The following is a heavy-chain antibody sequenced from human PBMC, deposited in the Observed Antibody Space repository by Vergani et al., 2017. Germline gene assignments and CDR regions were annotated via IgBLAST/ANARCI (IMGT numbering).Heavy chain of an antibody. CDR2: IRAETGDT. V-gene: IGHV1-18*04. D-gene: IGHD3-22*01. J-gene: IGHJ4*02. CDR1: GYTFFNYG. Sequence: QVQLVQSGPEVKRPAASVTVSCKASGYTFFNYGVDWIRRAPGQGFEWLGWIRAETGDTKYSDRLQDSFTLTTDSSTNTAYMEMSSLKSYDTAVYYCARDATYYHCFVSFYLFDDWGQGTLVTVSS. CDR3: ARDATYYHCFVSFYLFDD.